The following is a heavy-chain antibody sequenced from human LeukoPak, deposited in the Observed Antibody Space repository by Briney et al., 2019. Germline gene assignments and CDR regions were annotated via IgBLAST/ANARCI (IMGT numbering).Heavy chain of an antibody. CDR1: GFTFRNYG. CDR3: AKELASGWFFDY. D-gene: IGHD6-19*01. V-gene: IGHV3-30*02. J-gene: IGHJ4*02. CDR2: IQSDESNK. Sequence: GGSLKLSCSASGFTFRNYGMHWVRQAPGKGLEWVSFIQSDESNKYYSDSVKGRFTISRDNSKNMLYLQMSSLSPEDTAVYYCAKELASGWFFDYWGQGTLVTVSS.